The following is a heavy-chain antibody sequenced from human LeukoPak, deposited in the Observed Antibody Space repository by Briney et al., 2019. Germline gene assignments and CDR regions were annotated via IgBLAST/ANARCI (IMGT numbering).Heavy chain of an antibody. D-gene: IGHD5-24*01. CDR1: GGSISSSNYH. V-gene: IGHV4-39*01. J-gene: IGHJ3*02. CDR3: ARQSARDGFGNAFDI. CDR2: IYYSGTT. Sequence: PSETLSLTCTVSGGSISSSNYHWGWIRQPPGKGLEWIGSIYYSGTTYYNPSLKSRVTISLDTSKNQFSLKLSSVTASDTAVYYCARQSARDGFGNAFDIWGQGTMVTVSS.